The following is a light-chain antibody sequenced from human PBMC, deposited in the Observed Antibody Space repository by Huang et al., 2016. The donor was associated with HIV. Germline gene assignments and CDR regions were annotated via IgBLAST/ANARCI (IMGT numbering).Light chain of an antibody. CDR3: QQYDNLYT. Sequence: DIQMTQSPSSLSAPVGDRVTITCQASQDIRKYLNWYQQKPGKAPKLLIYDASNLQTGVPSRFSGNGSGTDFTFTISRLQPEDIATYYCQQYDNLYTFGQGTKLEIK. CDR2: DAS. CDR1: QDIRKY. V-gene: IGKV1-33*01. J-gene: IGKJ2*01.